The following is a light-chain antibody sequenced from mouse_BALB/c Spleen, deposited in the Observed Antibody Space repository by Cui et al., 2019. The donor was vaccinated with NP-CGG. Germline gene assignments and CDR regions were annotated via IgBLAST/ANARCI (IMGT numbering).Light chain of an antibody. CDR3: ALWYSNHWV. J-gene: IGLJ1*01. Sequence: PVLTQVSALTTSPGETVTLTCRSSTGAVTTSNYANWVQEKPDHLFTGLIGGTNNRAPGVPARFSGSLIGDKAALTITGAQTEDEAIYFCALWYSNHWVFGGGTKLTVL. V-gene: IGLV1*01. CDR2: GTN. CDR1: TGAVTTSNY.